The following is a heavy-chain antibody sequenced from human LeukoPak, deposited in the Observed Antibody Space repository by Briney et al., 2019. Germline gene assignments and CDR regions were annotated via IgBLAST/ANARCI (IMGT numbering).Heavy chain of an antibody. CDR1: GGSISSYY. J-gene: IGHJ3*02. D-gene: IGHD6-19*01. Sequence: SETLSLTCTVSGGSISSYYWSWIRQPPGKGLEWIGYIYYSGSTNYNPSLKSRVTISVDTSKNQFSLKLSSVTAADTAVYYCASSPGIAVAGTPRGAFDIWGQGTMVTVSS. CDR3: ASSPGIAVAGTPRGAFDI. CDR2: IYYSGST. V-gene: IGHV4-59*01.